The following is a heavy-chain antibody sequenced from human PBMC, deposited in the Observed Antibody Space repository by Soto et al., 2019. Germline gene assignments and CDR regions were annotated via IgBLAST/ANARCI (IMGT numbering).Heavy chain of an antibody. J-gene: IGHJ4*02. CDR2: IYYSGST. CDR1: GGSISSYY. D-gene: IGHD4-17*01. Sequence: PSETLSLTCTVSGGSISSYYWSWIRQPPGKGLEWIGYIYYSGSTNYNPSLKSRVTMSVDTSKNQFSLKLSSVTAADTAVYYCARLNDYGGNLDYWGQGTLVTVSS. CDR3: ARLNDYGGNLDY. V-gene: IGHV4-59*01.